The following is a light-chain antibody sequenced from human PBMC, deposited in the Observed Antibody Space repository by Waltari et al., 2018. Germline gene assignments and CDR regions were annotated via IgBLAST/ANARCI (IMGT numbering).Light chain of an antibody. CDR2: TAS. V-gene: IGKV1-9*01. CDR1: QGISSY. Sequence: DIQLTQSPSFLSASVGDRVTITCRASQGISSYLAWYQQKPGKAPKLLIYTASTLQSGVPSRFSGSGSGTEFTLTISSLQPDDVATYYCQQYKTYWSFGQGTKLEIK. J-gene: IGKJ2*01. CDR3: QQYKTYWS.